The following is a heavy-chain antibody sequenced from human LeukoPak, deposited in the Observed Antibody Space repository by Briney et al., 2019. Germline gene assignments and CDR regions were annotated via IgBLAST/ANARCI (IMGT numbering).Heavy chain of an antibody. CDR3: AKPGTPYCGGDCYWAPFDY. J-gene: IGHJ4*02. D-gene: IGHD2-21*01. CDR2: ISGSGGST. Sequence: PGGSLRLSCAASGFTFSSYAMSWVRQAPGKGLDWVSAISGSGGSTYYADSVKGRFTISRDNSKNTLYLQMNSLRAEDTAVYYCAKPGTPYCGGDCYWAPFDYWGQGTLVTVSS. V-gene: IGHV3-23*01. CDR1: GFTFSSYA.